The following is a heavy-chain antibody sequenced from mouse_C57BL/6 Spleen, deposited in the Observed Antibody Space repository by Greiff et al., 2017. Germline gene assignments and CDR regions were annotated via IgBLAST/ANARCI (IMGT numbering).Heavy chain of an antibody. V-gene: IGHV2-2*01. CDR3: ARNSGNYYGSRVYAVGY. CDR2: IWSGGST. D-gene: IGHD1-1*01. Sequence: VQLQQSGPGLVQPSPSLSISCTVSGFSLTSYGVHWVRQSPGKGLEWLGVIWSGGSTDYNAAFISRLSISKDNSTSQVFFKMNSLQADDTAIYYCARNSGNYYGSRVYAVGYWGKGTSVTVAS. CDR1: GFSLTSYG. J-gene: IGHJ4*01.